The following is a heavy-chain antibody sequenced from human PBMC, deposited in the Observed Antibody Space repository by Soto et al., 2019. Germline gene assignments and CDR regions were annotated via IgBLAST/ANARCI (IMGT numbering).Heavy chain of an antibody. CDR1: GYTFTSYA. CDR3: ARDLGGWPDY. J-gene: IGHJ4*01. CDR2: INAGNGNT. Sequence: QVQLVQSGAEVKKPGASVKVSCKASGYTFTSYAIHWVRQAPGQRLEWMGWINAGNGNTKYSQKFQDRVTITRDTSASTASMELSSLRSEDTAVYYCARDLGGWPDYWGHGTLVTVSS. D-gene: IGHD6-19*01. V-gene: IGHV1-3*01.